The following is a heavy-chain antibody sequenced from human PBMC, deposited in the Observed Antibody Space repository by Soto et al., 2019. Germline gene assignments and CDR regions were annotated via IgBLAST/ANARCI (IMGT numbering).Heavy chain of an antibody. CDR1: GFTFSSYG. CDR2: ISYDGSNK. V-gene: IGHV3-30*18. D-gene: IGHD3-22*01. Sequence: LRLSCAASGFTFSSYGMHWVRQAPGKGLEWVAVISYDGSNKYYADSVKGRFTISRDNSKNTLYLQMNSLRAEDTAVYYCAKDHLYYYDSSGYFDYWGQGTLVTVSS. J-gene: IGHJ4*02. CDR3: AKDHLYYYDSSGYFDY.